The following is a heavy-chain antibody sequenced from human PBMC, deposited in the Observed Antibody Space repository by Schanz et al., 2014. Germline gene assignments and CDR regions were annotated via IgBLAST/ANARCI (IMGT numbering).Heavy chain of an antibody. V-gene: IGHV3-21*01. CDR3: ARDSRPNYDFLTAYYSIDY. CDR2: ISSSSSYI. Sequence: VQLVESGGGVVQPGRSLRLSCAASGFTFSSYGMHWVRQAPGKGLEWVSSISSSSSYIYYADSVKGRFTISRDNAKNTLYLQMNSLRAEDTAVYYCARDSRPNYDFLTAYYSIDYWGQGTLVTVSA. J-gene: IGHJ4*02. CDR1: GFTFSSYG. D-gene: IGHD3-9*01.